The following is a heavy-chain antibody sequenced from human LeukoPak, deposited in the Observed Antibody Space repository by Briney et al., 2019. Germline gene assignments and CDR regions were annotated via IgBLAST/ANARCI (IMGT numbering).Heavy chain of an antibody. V-gene: IGHV4-39*01. Sequence: PSATLSLTCSVSGGSISSSPYYWGWIRQPPGKGLEWIGSIYYSGSPYYSPSLKSRVTISVDTSKNQFSLKLTSVTAADTAVYYCARQDRGMVTYYSYYYMDVRGKGTTVTVSS. CDR1: GGSISSSPYY. CDR2: IYYSGSP. CDR3: ARQDRGMVTYYSYYYMDV. J-gene: IGHJ6*03. D-gene: IGHD5-18*01.